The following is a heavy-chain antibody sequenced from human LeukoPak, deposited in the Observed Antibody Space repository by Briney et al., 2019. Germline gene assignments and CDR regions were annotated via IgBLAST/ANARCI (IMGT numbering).Heavy chain of an antibody. V-gene: IGHV3-23*01. CDR3: AKGGQWRFNAFDI. Sequence: GGSLRLSCAPSGFTFSSYAMSWVRQAPGKGLKWVSAISGSGGSTYYADSVKGRFTISRDNSKNTLYLQMNSLRAEDTAVYYCAKGGQWRFNAFDIWGQGTMVTVFS. J-gene: IGHJ3*02. D-gene: IGHD2-8*01. CDR2: ISGSGGST. CDR1: GFTFSSYA.